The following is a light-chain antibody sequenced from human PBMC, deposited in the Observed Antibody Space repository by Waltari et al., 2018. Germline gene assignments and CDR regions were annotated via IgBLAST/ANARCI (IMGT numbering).Light chain of an antibody. V-gene: IGLV2-14*03. J-gene: IGLJ1*01. Sequence: QSALTQPASVSGSPGQSLTISCTGTSSDVGGYNYVSWYQQHPGTTPNLIIFDVNRRPSGVSHRFSGSKSGNTASLTISGLQAEDEADYYCGSYTTRATHVFGIGTKVTVL. CDR1: SSDVGGYNY. CDR3: GSYTTRATHV. CDR2: DVN.